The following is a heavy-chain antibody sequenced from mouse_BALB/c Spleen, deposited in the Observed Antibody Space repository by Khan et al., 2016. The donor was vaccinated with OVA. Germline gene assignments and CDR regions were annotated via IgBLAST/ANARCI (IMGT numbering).Heavy chain of an antibody. Sequence: QVQLKQSGAELARPGASVRMSCKASGYTFTSNTMHWIKQRPGQGLEWIGYINPRSGYTNYNQNFKDKATLTADKSSSTAYMQLSSLTSEDSAVYYCARRTTGSTMDSWGQGTSVTVSS. CDR1: GYTFTSNT. J-gene: IGHJ4*01. V-gene: IGHV1-4*01. D-gene: IGHD2-14*01. CDR3: ARRTTGSTMDS. CDR2: INPRSGYT.